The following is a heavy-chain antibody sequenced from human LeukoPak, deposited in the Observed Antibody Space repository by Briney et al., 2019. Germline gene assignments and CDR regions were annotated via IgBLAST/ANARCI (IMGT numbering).Heavy chain of an antibody. D-gene: IGHD3-3*01. J-gene: IGHJ5*02. Sequence: PSETLSLTCSVSGGSISSGAYYWSWIRQHPGKGLEWIGYIYYSGTTYYNPSLKSRVTISADTSKNQFSLKLSSVTAADTAVYYCARDRPDLRFLENWFDPWGQGTLVTVSS. CDR2: IYYSGTT. V-gene: IGHV4-31*03. CDR1: GGSISSGAYY. CDR3: ARDRPDLRFLENWFDP.